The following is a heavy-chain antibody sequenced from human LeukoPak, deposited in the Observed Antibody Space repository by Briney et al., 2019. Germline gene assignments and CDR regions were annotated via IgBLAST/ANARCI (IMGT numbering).Heavy chain of an antibody. CDR3: ARDSTGHDY. J-gene: IGHJ4*02. D-gene: IGHD1-1*01. CDR2: MYISGST. CDR1: GGSISSNY. V-gene: IGHV4-4*07. Sequence: SETLSLTCTVSGGSISSNYWSWIRQPAGKGLEWIGGMYISGSTNYNPSLKSRVTMSVDTSKNQFSLRLTSVTAADTAVYYCARDSTGHDYWGQGALVTVSS.